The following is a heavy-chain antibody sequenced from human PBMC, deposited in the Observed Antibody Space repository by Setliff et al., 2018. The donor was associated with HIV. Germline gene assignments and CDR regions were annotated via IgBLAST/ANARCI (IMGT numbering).Heavy chain of an antibody. D-gene: IGHD3-9*01. V-gene: IGHV5-51*01. CDR2: ISPDDSDS. Sequence: PGESLKISCKGSGYSFTSYWIGWVRQMPGKGLEWMGIISPDDSDSRYSPSFQGQVTISADKSISTAYLQWCSLKASDTAMYYCASGRKKNYDLFTGYYRILGVDFDYWGQGTLVTVSS. CDR3: ASGRKKNYDLFTGYYRILGVDFDY. CDR1: GYSFTSYW. J-gene: IGHJ4*02.